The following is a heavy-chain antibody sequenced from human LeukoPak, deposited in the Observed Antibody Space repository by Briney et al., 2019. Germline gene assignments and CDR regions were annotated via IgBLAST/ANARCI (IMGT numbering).Heavy chain of an antibody. D-gene: IGHD4-11*01. CDR3: ARPYSPGYFDY. CDR1: GGSFSGYY. CDR2: IYYSGST. Sequence: SETLSLTCAVYGGSFSGYYWSWIRQPPGKGLEWIGNIYYSGSTYYNPSLKSRVTISVDTSKNQFSLKLSSVTAADTAVYYCARPYSPGYFDYWGQGTLVTVSS. J-gene: IGHJ4*02. V-gene: IGHV4-34*01.